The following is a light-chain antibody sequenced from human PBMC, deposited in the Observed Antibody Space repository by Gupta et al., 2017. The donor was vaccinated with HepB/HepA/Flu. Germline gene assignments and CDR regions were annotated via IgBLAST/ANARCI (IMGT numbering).Light chain of an antibody. CDR2: WAS. Sequence: DIVMTQSPDSLAVSLGERATINCRTSQNLFYSSDTKNYLAWYLQRPGQPPSLLVYWASIRESGVPDRISGGGSGTDFTLTISSLQAEDAAVYYCQQYYSPPITFGQGTRLEIK. V-gene: IGKV4-1*01. CDR1: QNLFYSSDTKNY. CDR3: QQYYSPPIT. J-gene: IGKJ5*01.